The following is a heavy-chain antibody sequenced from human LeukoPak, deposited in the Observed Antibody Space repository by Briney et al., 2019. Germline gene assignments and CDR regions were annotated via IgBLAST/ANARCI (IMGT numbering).Heavy chain of an antibody. CDR1: GFTFSSYA. V-gene: IGHV3-30-3*01. D-gene: IGHD2-15*01. CDR2: ISYDGSNK. J-gene: IGHJ4*02. CDR3: EGSGHTDFDY. Sequence: GRSLRLSCAASGFTFSSYAMHWVRQAPGKGLEWVAVISYDGSNKYYADSVKGRFTISRDNSKNTLYLQMNSLRAEDTAMYYCEGSGHTDFDYWGQGTLVTVSS.